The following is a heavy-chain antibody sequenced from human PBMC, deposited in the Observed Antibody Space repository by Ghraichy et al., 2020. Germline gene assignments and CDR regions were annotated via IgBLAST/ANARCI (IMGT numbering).Heavy chain of an antibody. CDR1: GGSIISAGHS. CDR2: IYHSGTT. Sequence: SETLALTCAVSGGSIISAGHSWSWIRQPPGKGLEWIGYIYHSGTTHYNPSLESRVTISVDISKNHFSLKLISMTAADTAMYYCARDWWGDSDGSDAFDLWGQGTMVAVSS. J-gene: IGHJ3*01. V-gene: IGHV4-30-2*01. D-gene: IGHD3-10*01. CDR3: ARDWWGDSDGSDAFDL.